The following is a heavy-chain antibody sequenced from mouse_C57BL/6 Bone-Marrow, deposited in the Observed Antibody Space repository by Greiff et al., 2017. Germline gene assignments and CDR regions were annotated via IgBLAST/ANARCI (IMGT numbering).Heavy chain of an antibody. J-gene: IGHJ4*01. CDR3: AQYYYGTLYARDY. Sequence: VQLQQPGAELVKPGASVKLSCKASGYTFTSYWMHWVKQRPGQGLEWIGMIHPNGGSTNYNEKFKSKATLTVDKSSSTAYMQLSSLTSEDSAVYYCAQYYYGTLYARDYWGQGTSVTVSS. CDR1: GYTFTSYW. D-gene: IGHD1-1*01. V-gene: IGHV1-64*01. CDR2: IHPNGGST.